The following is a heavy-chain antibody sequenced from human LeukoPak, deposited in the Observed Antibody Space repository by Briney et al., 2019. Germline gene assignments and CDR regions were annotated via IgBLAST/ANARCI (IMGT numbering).Heavy chain of an antibody. CDR3: ATSSLADSSSWYEFLYYYYYYGMDV. Sequence: ASVKVSCKASGYTFTSYDINWVRQATGQGLGWMGWMNPNSGNTGCAQKFQGRVTMTRNTSISAAYMELSSLRSEDTAVYYCATSSLADSSSWYEFLYYYYYYGMDVWGQGTTVTVSS. CDR2: MNPNSGNT. V-gene: IGHV1-8*01. D-gene: IGHD6-13*01. J-gene: IGHJ6*02. CDR1: GYTFTSYD.